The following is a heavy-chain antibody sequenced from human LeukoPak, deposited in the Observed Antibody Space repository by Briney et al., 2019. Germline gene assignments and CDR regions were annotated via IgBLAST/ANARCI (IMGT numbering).Heavy chain of an antibody. D-gene: IGHD6-19*01. CDR1: GYSISSGSY. V-gene: IGHV4-38-2*02. Sequence: SETLSLTCAVSGYSISSGSYWGWIRQPPGKGLEWIGSIYHSGITYYNPSLKSRVTISVDTSKNRFSLKLSSVTAADTAVYYCAGEPSSGWYGNWGQGTLVTVSS. CDR2: IYHSGIT. J-gene: IGHJ4*02. CDR3: AGEPSSGWYGN.